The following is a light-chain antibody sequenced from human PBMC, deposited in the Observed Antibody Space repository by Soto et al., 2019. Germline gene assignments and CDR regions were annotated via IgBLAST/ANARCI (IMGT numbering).Light chain of an antibody. CDR3: QQYNIWWT. CDR1: QSVSSN. CDR2: GAS. V-gene: IGKV3-15*01. J-gene: IGKJ1*01. Sequence: EIVMTQSPVTLSVSPGARAPLSCRAGQSVSSNLAWYQQNPGQAPRLLIYGASTRATGIPARFSGGGSGTEFTLTISSLQSEDFAVYYCQQYNIWWTFGQGTKVDIK.